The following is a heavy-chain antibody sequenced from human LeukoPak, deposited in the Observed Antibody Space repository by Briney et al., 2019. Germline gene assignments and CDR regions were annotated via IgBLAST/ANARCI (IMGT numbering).Heavy chain of an antibody. CDR1: GGSISSYY. V-gene: IGHV4-59*01. Sequence: PSETLSLTCTVSGGSISSYYWSWIRQPPGKGLEWIGYIYYSGSTNYNPSLKSRVTISVDTSKNQFSLKLSSVTAADTAVYYCARDQRRLYYYDSSGFDDALDIWGQGTMVTVSS. J-gene: IGHJ3*02. D-gene: IGHD3-22*01. CDR3: ARDQRRLYYYDSSGFDDALDI. CDR2: IYYSGST.